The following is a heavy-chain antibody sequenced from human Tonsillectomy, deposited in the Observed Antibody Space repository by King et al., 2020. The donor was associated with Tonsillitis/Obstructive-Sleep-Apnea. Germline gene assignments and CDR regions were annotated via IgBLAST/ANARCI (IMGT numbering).Heavy chain of an antibody. CDR3: VRDDRDGRHLDY. Sequence: VELVVCGAEVKKPGASVKVCCKACGYTVTNNDVHWLRQSPGLGLYGLDIIYPSDCITTYSQMFQGRVIMTRDTSKSSVNMEQSSLRAEDTAIYYCVRDDRDGRHLDYWGQGSLVSVSS. J-gene: IGHJ4*02. V-gene: IGHV1-46*01. CDR1: GYTVTNND. D-gene: IGHD5-24*01. CDR2: IYPSDCIT.